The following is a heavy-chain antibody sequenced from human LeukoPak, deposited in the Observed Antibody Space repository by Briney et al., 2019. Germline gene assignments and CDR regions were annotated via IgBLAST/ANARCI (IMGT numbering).Heavy chain of an antibody. Sequence: SETLSVTCAVHGGSLSGYYWSWIRQPPGTGVEWMGEINHSGSTNYNPSLKSRVTISVDTSKNQFSLKLSSVSAADTAVYYCARGRDRVDTAMVIGTFDYWGQGTLVTVSS. CDR2: INHSGST. D-gene: IGHD5-18*01. J-gene: IGHJ4*02. CDR3: ARGRDRVDTAMVIGTFDY. V-gene: IGHV4-34*01. CDR1: GGSLSGYY.